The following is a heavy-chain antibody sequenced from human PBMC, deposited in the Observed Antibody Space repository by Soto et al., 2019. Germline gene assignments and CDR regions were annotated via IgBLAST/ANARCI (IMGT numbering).Heavy chain of an antibody. CDR1: EFTFSSYG. D-gene: IGHD4-17*01. J-gene: IGHJ6*03. CDR2: IWYDGSKT. V-gene: IGHV3-33*06. CDR3: AKTHGDPSPFYYYYMDV. Sequence: PGGSLRLSCAASEFTFSSYGMHWVRQAPGKGLEWVAVIWYDGSKTYYADSVKGRFTISRDNSKNTLYLQMNSLRAEDTAVYYCAKTHGDPSPFYYYYMDVWGKGTTVTVSS.